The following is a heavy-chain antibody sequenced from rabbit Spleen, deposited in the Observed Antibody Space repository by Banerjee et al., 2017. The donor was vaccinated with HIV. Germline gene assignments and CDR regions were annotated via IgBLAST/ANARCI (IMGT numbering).Heavy chain of an antibody. V-gene: IGHV1S40*01. D-gene: IGHD1-1*01. J-gene: IGHJ6*01. CDR1: GVSFSSSSY. CDR2: IDTGSSGFT. CDR3: ARDTSSSFSSYGMDL. Sequence: QSLEVSGGDLVMPGASLTLPCTASGVSFSSSSYMCWVRQAPGKGLEWIACIDTGSSGFTYFATWAKGRFPCAKTSSTTVTLQMTRLTAADTASYLCARDTSSSFSSYGMDLWGQGTLVTVS.